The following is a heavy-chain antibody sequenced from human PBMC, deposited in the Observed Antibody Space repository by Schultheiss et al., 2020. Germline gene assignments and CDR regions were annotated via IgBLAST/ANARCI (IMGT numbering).Heavy chain of an antibody. CDR3: AGGNSVFDY. J-gene: IGHJ4*02. CDR1: GGSVSSGSHF. D-gene: IGHD4-23*01. CDR2: VYYSGST. V-gene: IGHV4-61*01. Sequence: SEILSLTCTVSGGSVSSGSHFWSWIRQPPGKGLEWIGYVYYSGSTNYNPSLKSRVTISVDTSKNQFSLKLSSVTAADTAVYYCAGGNSVFDYWGQGTLVTVSS.